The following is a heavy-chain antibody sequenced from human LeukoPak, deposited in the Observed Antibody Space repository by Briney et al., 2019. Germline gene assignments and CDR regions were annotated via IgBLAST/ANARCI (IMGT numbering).Heavy chain of an antibody. V-gene: IGHV4-59*01. CDR1: GGSFSSYY. CDR3: ASVSGSATQSYFDY. Sequence: PSETLSLTCKVSGGSFSSYYWSWIRQPPGKGLEWIGYVYDSGRTNYNPSLTSRFTISIDPSKNQVSPRVRSVTAADTAVYYCASVSGSATQSYFDYWGQGTLVIVSA. J-gene: IGHJ4*02. CDR2: VYDSGRT. D-gene: IGHD1-26*01.